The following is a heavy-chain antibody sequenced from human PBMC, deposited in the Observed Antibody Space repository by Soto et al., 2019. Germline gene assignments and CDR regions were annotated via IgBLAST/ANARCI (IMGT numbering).Heavy chain of an antibody. V-gene: IGHV4-30-4*01. J-gene: IGHJ5*01. CDR3: ARVTFTPNWFDS. CDR1: GDSISSPDYY. CDR2: VYYRGSI. D-gene: IGHD3-3*02. Sequence: SETLSLTCTASGDSISSPDYYWSWIRLAPGKGLELIGYVYYRGSIYYTPSFESRVSISVDTSKNQFSLRLTSVTAADSAMYFCARVTFTPNWFDSWGQGSLVTVSS.